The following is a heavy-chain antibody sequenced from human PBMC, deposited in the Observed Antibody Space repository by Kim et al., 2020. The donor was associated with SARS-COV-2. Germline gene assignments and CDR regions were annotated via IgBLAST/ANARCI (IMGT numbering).Heavy chain of an antibody. CDR3: ARGYYGSGSQRNYYYYYGMDV. CDR1: GGTFSSYA. CDR2: IIPIFGTA. D-gene: IGHD3-10*01. Sequence: SVKVSCKASGGTFSSYANSWVRQAPGQGLEWMGGIIPIFGTANYAQKFQGRVTITADESTSTAYMELSSLRSEDTAVYYCARGYYGSGSQRNYYYYYGMDVWGQGTTVTVSS. J-gene: IGHJ6*02. V-gene: IGHV1-69*13.